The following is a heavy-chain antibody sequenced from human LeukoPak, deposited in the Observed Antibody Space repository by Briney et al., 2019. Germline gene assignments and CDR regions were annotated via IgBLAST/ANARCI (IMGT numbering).Heavy chain of an antibody. J-gene: IGHJ4*02. D-gene: IGHD3-9*01. CDR2: IIPILGIA. CDR3: ATYGNDILTGYSFDH. V-gene: IGHV1-69*04. CDR1: GGTFSSYA. Sequence: ASVKVSCKASGGTFSSYAISWVRQAPGQGLEWMGRIIPILGIANYAQKFQGRVTITADKSTSTAYMELSSLRSEDTAVYYCATYGNDILTGYSFDHWGQGTLVTVSS.